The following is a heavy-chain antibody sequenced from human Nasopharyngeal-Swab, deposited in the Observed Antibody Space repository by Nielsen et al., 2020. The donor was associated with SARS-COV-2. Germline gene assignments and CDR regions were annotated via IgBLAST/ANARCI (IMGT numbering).Heavy chain of an antibody. D-gene: IGHD3-3*01. CDR1: GFTFSSYS. V-gene: IGHV3-21*01. Sequence: GGSLRLSCAASGFTFSSYSMNWVRQAPGQGLEWVSSISSSSSYIYYADSVKGRFTISRDNAKNSLYLQMNSLRAEDTAVYYCARDPGPADYDFWSGYPGGMDVWGQGTTVTVSS. CDR2: ISSSSSYI. CDR3: ARDPGPADYDFWSGYPGGMDV. J-gene: IGHJ6*02.